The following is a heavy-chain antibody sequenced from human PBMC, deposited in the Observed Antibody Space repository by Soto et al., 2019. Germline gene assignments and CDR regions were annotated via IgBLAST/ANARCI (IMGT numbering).Heavy chain of an antibody. CDR2: ISGSGGST. CDR1: GFTFSSYA. J-gene: IGHJ6*03. D-gene: IGHD4-17*01. V-gene: IGHV3-23*01. Sequence: GGSLRLSCAASGFTFSSYAMSWVRQAPGKGMEWVSAISGSGGSTYYADSVKVRVTISRDNSKNTLYLQMNSLRAEDTAVYYCAIPYVDYIYYYYYYMDVWCKGTTVTVSS. CDR3: AIPYVDYIYYYYYYMDV.